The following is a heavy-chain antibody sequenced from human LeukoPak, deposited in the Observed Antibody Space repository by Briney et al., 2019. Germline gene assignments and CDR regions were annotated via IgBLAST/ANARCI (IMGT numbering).Heavy chain of an antibody. CDR1: GYTFTGYY. Sequence: ASVTVSCTASGYTFTGYYMHWVRQAPGQGLEWMGWINPNSGGTNYAQKFQGRVTMTRDTSISTAYMELSRLRSDDTAVYYCARDRTRYCSSTSCFRGLDYWGQGTLVTVSS. CDR2: INPNSGGT. V-gene: IGHV1-2*02. J-gene: IGHJ4*02. CDR3: ARDRTRYCSSTSCFRGLDY. D-gene: IGHD2-2*01.